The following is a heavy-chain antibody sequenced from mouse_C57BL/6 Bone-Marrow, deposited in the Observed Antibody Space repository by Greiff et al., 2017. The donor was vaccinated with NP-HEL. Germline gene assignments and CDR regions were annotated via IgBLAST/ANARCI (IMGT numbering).Heavy chain of an antibody. CDR1: GYTFTSYW. CDR2: IDPSDSYT. Sequence: QVQLQQPGAELVRPGTSVKLSCKASGYTFTSYWMHWVKQRPGQGLEWIGVIDPSDSYTNSNQKFKGKATLTVDTSSSTAYMQLSSLTSEDSAVYYCARYDYWGQGTTLTVSS. J-gene: IGHJ2*01. CDR3: ARYDY. V-gene: IGHV1-59*01.